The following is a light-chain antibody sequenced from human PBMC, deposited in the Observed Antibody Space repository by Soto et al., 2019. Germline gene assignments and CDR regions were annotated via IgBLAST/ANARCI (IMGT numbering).Light chain of an antibody. J-gene: IGKJ1*01. V-gene: IGKV1-5*03. Sequence: DVQMTQSPSTLSASVGDRVTITCRASQSISTWLAWYQQKPGKAPKLLIYKASSLQSGVPSRSSGSGSGTEFTLTISSLQPDAFSTYYCQQYNSYSPSWTFGQGTKVDIK. CDR3: QQYNSYSPSWT. CDR1: QSISTW. CDR2: KAS.